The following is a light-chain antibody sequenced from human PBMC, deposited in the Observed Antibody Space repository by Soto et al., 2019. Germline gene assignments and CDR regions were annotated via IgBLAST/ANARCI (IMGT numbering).Light chain of an antibody. CDR3: QQYKNWPRT. CDR1: QSVSSN. V-gene: IGKV3-15*01. CDR2: GAS. J-gene: IGKJ1*01. Sequence: EVVMTQSPDSLSVSPGERATLSCRASQSVSSNLAWYQQKLGQAPRLLIYGASTRATGISARFSGSGSGTEFTLTISSLQSEDFAIYYCQQYKNWPRTFGQGTRVELK.